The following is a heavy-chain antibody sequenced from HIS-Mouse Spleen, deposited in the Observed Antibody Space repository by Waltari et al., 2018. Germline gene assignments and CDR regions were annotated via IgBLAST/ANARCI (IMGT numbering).Heavy chain of an antibody. J-gene: IGHJ2*01. D-gene: IGHD6-13*01. CDR3: AREIPYSSSWYDWYFDL. CDR2: SYYSGST. V-gene: IGHV4-39*07. CDR1: GGSISRSSYY. Sequence: QLQLQESGPGLVKPSETLSLTCTGPGGSISRSSYYWGWIRLPPGKGLEWIGSSYYSGSTYYNPSLKSRVTISVDTSKNQFSLKLSSVTAADTAVYYCAREIPYSSSWYDWYFDLWGRGTLVTVSS.